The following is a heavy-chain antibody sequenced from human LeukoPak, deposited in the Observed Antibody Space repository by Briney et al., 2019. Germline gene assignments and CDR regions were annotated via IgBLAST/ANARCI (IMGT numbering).Heavy chain of an antibody. Sequence: ASVKVSCKASGYTFTSYGITWVRQAPGQGLEWMGWISAYNGNTNYPQKFQGRVTVTTDTSTNTAYMELRSLRSDDTAVYYCATDSSHSDYVLYYHGMDVWGQGNTVTVSS. CDR3: ATDSSHSDYVLYYHGMDV. V-gene: IGHV1-18*01. J-gene: IGHJ6*02. D-gene: IGHD4-11*01. CDR2: ISAYNGNT. CDR1: GYTFTSYG.